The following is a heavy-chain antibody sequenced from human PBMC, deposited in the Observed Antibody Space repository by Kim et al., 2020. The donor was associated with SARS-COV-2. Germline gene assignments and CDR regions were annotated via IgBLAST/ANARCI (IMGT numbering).Heavy chain of an antibody. D-gene: IGHD5-12*01. J-gene: IGHJ4*02. CDR3: ARAHSGDDLMGGQFDY. CDR1: GYTFTSYG. Sequence: ASVKVSCKASGYTFTSYGISWVRQAPGQGLEWMGWISAYNGNTNYAQKLQGRVTMTTDTSTSTAYMELRSLRSDDTAVYYCARAHSGDDLMGGQFDYWGQGTLVTVSS. CDR2: ISAYNGNT. V-gene: IGHV1-18*01.